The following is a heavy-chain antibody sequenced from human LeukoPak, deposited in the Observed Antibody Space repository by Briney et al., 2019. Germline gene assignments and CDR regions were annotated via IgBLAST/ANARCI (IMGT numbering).Heavy chain of an antibody. CDR1: GFTFSSYG. V-gene: IGHV3-23*01. D-gene: IGHD3-10*01. CDR3: AKGYYGSGSYGWFDP. CDR2: ISGSGDRT. Sequence: HPGGSLRLSCAVSGFTFSSYGMSWVRQAPGKGLEWVSVISGSGDRTYYADSVKGRFTISRDNSKNTLYLQMNSLRAEDTAVYYCAKGYYGSGSYGWFDPWGQGTLVTVSS. J-gene: IGHJ5*02.